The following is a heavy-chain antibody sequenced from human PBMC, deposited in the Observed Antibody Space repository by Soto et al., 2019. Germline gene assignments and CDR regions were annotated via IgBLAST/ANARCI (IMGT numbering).Heavy chain of an antibody. D-gene: IGHD3-10*01. J-gene: IGHJ4*02. CDR2: IYYSGTT. CDR3: ARDGGYGSGSYRFDY. CDR1: GGSISSGGYY. Sequence: SETLSLTCTVSGGSISSGGYYWSWIRQHPGKGLEWIGFIYYSGTTSYNPSLKSRVTISIDTSKNQFSLKVSSVTAADTAVYYCARDGGYGSGSYRFDYWGQGTLVTVSS. V-gene: IGHV4-31*03.